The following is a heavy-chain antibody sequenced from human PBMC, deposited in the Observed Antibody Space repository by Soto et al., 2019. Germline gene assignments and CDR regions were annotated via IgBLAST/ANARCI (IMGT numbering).Heavy chain of an antibody. D-gene: IGHD3-22*01. CDR2: IFHTGTS. J-gene: IGHJ3*01. CDR1: GASLSSGNYY. V-gene: IGHV4-30-4*01. CDR3: ARGLGYDANVYFLAACDL. Sequence: QVQLQESGPGLAKPSQTLSLTCTVSGASLSSGNYYWTWIRQVPGKDLEWMGHIFHTGTSFSTPSLRSRLRMSIDTSDNQCSLTVGFVTAADTAVYYCARGLGYDANVYFLAACDLWGQGTMVSVSA.